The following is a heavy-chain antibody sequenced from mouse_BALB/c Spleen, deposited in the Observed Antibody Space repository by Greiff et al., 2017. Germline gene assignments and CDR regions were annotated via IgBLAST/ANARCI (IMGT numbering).Heavy chain of an antibody. V-gene: IGHV5-6-3*01. CDR2: INSNGGST. J-gene: IGHJ4*01. Sequence: EVKLMESGGGLVQPGGSLKLSCAASGFTFSSYGMSWVRQTPDKRLELVATINSNGGSTYYPDSVKGRFTISRDNAKNTLYLQMSSLKSEDTAMYYCARVLLLRYLYAMDYWGQGTSVTVSS. D-gene: IGHD1-1*01. CDR3: ARVLLLRYLYAMDY. CDR1: GFTFSSYG.